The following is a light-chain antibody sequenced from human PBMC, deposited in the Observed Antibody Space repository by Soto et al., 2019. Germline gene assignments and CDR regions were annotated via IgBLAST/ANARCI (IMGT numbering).Light chain of an antibody. V-gene: IGKV1-39*01. CDR1: QSISSSF. Sequence: DIQMTQSPSSLSSSVGDIFTITCRASQSISSSFLNLYQQKPGKAPKLLIFSASSLQSGVPSRFSGSGSGTDFTLIISSLQPEDFATYYCQQSYSTPTWTFGQGTKVDIK. CDR3: QQSYSTPTWT. CDR2: SAS. J-gene: IGKJ1*01.